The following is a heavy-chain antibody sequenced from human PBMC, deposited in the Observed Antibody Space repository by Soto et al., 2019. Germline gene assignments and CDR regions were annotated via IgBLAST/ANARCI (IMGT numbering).Heavy chain of an antibody. D-gene: IGHD1-26*01. CDR2: IYHSGST. V-gene: IGHV4-30-2*01. CDR3: ARAPGYSGNWFDP. J-gene: IGHJ5*02. CDR1: GGSISSGCDS. Sequence: SETLSLTCAVSGGSISSGCDSWSWIRQPPGKGLEWIGYIYHSGSTYYNPSLKSRVTISVDRSKNQFSLKLSSVTAADTAAYYCARAPGYSGNWFDPWGQGTLVTVSS.